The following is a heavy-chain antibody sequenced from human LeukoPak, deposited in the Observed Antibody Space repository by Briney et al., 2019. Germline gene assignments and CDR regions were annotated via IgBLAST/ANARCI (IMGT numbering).Heavy chain of an antibody. D-gene: IGHD1-14*01. J-gene: IGHJ3*02. V-gene: IGHV3-21*04. CDR1: GFTFSSYS. CDR2: ISSSSIYI. CDR3: ARDVLAAGATGTFDI. Sequence: GGSLRLSCAASGFTFSSYSMNWVRQAPGKGLEWVSSISSSSIYIYYADSVKGRFTISRDNAKNSLYLQMNSLRAEDTAVYYCARDVLAAGATGTFDIWGQGTMVTVSS.